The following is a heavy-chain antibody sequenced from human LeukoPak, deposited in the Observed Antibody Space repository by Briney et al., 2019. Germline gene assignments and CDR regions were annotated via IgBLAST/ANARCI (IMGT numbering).Heavy chain of an antibody. J-gene: IGHJ5*02. V-gene: IGHV4-31*03. CDR2: IYYSGST. D-gene: IGHD3-10*01. CDR3: ARDMTMVRGVLSP. Sequence: SETLSLTCTVSGGSISSGGYYWNWIRQHPGKGLEWIGYIYYSGSTDYNPSLKSRVTIFVDTSKNQFSLKLSSLTAADTAVYYCARDMTMVRGVLSPWGQGILVTVSS. CDR1: GGSISSGGYY.